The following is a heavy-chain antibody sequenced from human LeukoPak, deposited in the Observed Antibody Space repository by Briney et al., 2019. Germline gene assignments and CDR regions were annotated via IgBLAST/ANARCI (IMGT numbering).Heavy chain of an antibody. V-gene: IGHV3-53*01. CDR2: IYSGSST. CDR3: AKDFSLYFDFWSGYPH. D-gene: IGHD3-3*01. J-gene: IGHJ4*02. Sequence: PGGSLRLSCAASGFTVSSNYMSWVRQAPGKGLEWVSVIYSGSSTYYADSVKGRFTISRDNSKNTLYLQMSSLRAEDTAVYYCAKDFSLYFDFWSGYPHWGQGILVTVSS. CDR1: GFTVSSNY.